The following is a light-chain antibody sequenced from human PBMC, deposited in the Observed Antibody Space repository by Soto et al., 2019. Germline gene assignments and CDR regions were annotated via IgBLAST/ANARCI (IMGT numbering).Light chain of an antibody. CDR1: QSLLHSNGYNY. Sequence: DLVMTQSPLSLPVTPGEPASISCRSSQSLLHSNGYNYLDWYLQKPGQSPQLLISLGANRASGVPARFSGSGSGTDFTLKISRVEAEDVGVYYCMQALQSPTFGGGTKVEIK. J-gene: IGKJ4*01. CDR3: MQALQSPT. V-gene: IGKV2-28*01. CDR2: LGA.